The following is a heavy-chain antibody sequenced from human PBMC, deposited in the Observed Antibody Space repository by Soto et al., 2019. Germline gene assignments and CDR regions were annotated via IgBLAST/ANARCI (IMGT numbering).Heavy chain of an antibody. J-gene: IGHJ5*02. D-gene: IGHD3-9*01. CDR2: IYDSGST. V-gene: IGHV4-61*03. CDR3: ARDFEPSPGFDP. CDR1: GGSVSSGGYY. Sequence: PSETLSLTCTVSGGSVSSGGYYWSWIRQPPGKGLEWIGNIYDSGSTNYSPSLKSRITISIDTSKNHFSLKLSSVTAADTAVYYCARDFEPSPGFDPWGQGTLVTVSS.